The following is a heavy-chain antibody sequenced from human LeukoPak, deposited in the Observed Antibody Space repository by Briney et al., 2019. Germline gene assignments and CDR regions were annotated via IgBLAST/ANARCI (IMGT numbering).Heavy chain of an antibody. CDR3: ARDSTDSYYYNSSGYLDY. J-gene: IGHJ4*02. Sequence: SGGSLRLSCAASGFTFSSYSMNWVRQAPGKGLEWVSYISSSSSTIYYADSVKGRFTISRDNAKNSLYLQMNSLRAEDTAVYYCARDSTDSYYYNSSGYLDYWGQGTLVTVSS. V-gene: IGHV3-48*01. CDR1: GFTFSSYS. D-gene: IGHD3-22*01. CDR2: ISSSSSTI.